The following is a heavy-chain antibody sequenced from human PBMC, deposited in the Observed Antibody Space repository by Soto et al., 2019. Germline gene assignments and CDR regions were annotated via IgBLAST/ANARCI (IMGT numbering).Heavy chain of an antibody. D-gene: IGHD2-15*01. CDR1: GFTFSSYG. Sequence: QVQLVESGGGVVQPGRSLRLSCAASGFTFSSYGMHWVRQAPGKGLEWVAVISYDGSNKSYADSVQGRFTISRDNSKNTLYLQMNSLRADDTDVYYCAQDLARDIVVLVSANPSYVFDYWGQETLVTVSP. V-gene: IGHV3-30*18. J-gene: IGHJ4*02. CDR3: AQDLARDIVVLVSANPSYVFDY. CDR2: ISYDGSNK.